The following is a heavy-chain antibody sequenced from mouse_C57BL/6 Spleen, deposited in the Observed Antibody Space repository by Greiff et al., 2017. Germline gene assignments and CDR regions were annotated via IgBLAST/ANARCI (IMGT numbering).Heavy chain of an antibody. J-gene: IGHJ4*01. D-gene: IGHD1-1*01. CDR3: ARRGGSIYYYAMDY. CDR2: IYPRDGST. CDR1: GYTFTSYD. Sequence: QVQLKESGPELVKPGASVKLSCKASGYTFTSYDINWVKQRPGQGLEWIGWIYPRDGSTKYNEKFKGKATLTVDTSSRTAYMELHSLTSEDSAVYFCARRGGSIYYYAMDYWGQGTSVTVSS. V-gene: IGHV1-85*01.